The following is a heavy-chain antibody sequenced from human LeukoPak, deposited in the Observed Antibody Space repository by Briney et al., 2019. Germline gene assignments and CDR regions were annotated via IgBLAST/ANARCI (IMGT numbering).Heavy chain of an antibody. J-gene: IGHJ4*02. D-gene: IGHD2-21*02. CDR2: IYSSGST. CDR1: GGSISSYY. V-gene: IGHV4-59*01. CDR3: TRTQDVTAIDY. Sequence: SETLSLTCTDSGGSISSYYWSWIRQPPGKGLEWIGYIYSSGSTNYNPSLKSRVTMSVDTSKNQFSLKLSSVTAADTAVYYCTRTQDVTAIDYWGQGILVTVSS.